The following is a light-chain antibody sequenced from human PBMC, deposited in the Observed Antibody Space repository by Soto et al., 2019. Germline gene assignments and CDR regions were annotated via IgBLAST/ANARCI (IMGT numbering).Light chain of an antibody. V-gene: IGLV2-14*01. Sequence: QSALTQPASVSGSPGQSITISCTGTSSDVGGYNYVSWYQQHPGKAPKLMIYAVSNRPSGVSNRFSGSKSGNTASLTISGLQAEDEADYDCSSYTSSSTLLFGGGTKLTVL. CDR2: AVS. CDR1: SSDVGGYNY. CDR3: SSYTSSSTLL. J-gene: IGLJ2*01.